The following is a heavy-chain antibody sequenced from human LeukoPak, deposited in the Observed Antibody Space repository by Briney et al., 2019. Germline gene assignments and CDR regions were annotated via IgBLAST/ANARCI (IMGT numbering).Heavy chain of an antibody. Sequence: PSETLSLTCTVSGGSISSYYWSWIRQPPGKGLEWIGYIYYSGSTNYNPSLKSRVTISVDTSKNQFSLKLSSVTAADTAVYYCARDFSLGYSSSWYRLIDWGQGTLVTVSS. CDR3: ARDFSLGYSSSWYRLID. CDR1: GGSISSYY. CDR2: IYYSGST. V-gene: IGHV4-59*01. D-gene: IGHD6-13*01. J-gene: IGHJ4*02.